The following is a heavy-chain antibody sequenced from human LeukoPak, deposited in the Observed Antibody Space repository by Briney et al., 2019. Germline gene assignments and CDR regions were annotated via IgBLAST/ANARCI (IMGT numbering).Heavy chain of an antibody. V-gene: IGHV3-74*01. D-gene: IGHD2-21*02. CDR3: ARDGAPDSRKGFYI. Sequence: PGGSLRLSCAASGFTFSSYWMHWVRQAPGKGLVWVSRINSGGSSTSYADYVKGRFTISRDNAKNTLSLQMDSLRAEDTAVYYCARDGAPDSRKGFYIWGQGTMVTVSS. J-gene: IGHJ3*02. CDR2: INSGGSST. CDR1: GFTFSSYW.